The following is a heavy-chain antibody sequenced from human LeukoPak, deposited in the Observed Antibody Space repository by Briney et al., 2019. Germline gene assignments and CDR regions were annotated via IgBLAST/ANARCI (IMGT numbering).Heavy chain of an antibody. V-gene: IGHV4-59*08. J-gene: IGHJ6*02. D-gene: IGHD2-2*01. CDR2: IYYSGST. CDR3: ARHGVAPAAIYGMDV. CDR1: GGSISSYY. Sequence: SETLSLTCTVSGGSISSYYWSWIRQPPGKGLEWIGYIYYSGSTNYNPSLKSRVTISVDTSKNQFSLKLSSVTAADTAVYYCARHGVAPAAIYGMDVWGQGTTVTVSS.